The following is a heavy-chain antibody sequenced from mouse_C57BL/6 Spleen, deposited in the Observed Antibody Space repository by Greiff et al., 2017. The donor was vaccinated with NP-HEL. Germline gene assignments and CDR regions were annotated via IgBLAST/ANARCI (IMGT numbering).Heavy chain of an antibody. V-gene: IGHV1-81*01. CDR1: GYTFTSYG. D-gene: IGHD3-2*02. Sequence: QVQLQQSGAELARPGASVKLSCKASGYTFTSYGISWVKQRTGQGLEWIGEIYPRSGNTYYNEKFKGKATLTADKSSSTAYMELRSLTSEDSAVYFCARGETAQATAYWGQGTLVTVSA. J-gene: IGHJ3*01. CDR3: ARGETAQATAY. CDR2: IYPRSGNT.